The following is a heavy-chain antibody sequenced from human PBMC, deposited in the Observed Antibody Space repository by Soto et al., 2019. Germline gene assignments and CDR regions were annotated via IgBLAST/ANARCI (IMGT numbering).Heavy chain of an antibody. CDR2: ISTYSGNA. V-gene: IGHV1-18*01. CDR1: GYIFSDYG. CDR3: AKRTSGTTWGESDY. Sequence: QVHGVQSGAEVKKPGDSVKVSCKTSGYIFSDYGINWVRQAPGQGLEWMGWISTYSGNANLGQKFQGRVSMTRDTSTSTAYMELRSLRSDDTAVYYCAKRTSGTTWGESDYWGQGTLVTVSS. J-gene: IGHJ4*02. D-gene: IGHD4-17*01.